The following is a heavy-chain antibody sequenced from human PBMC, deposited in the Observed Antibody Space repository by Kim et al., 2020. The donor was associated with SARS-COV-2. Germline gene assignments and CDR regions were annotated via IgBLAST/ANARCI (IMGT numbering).Heavy chain of an antibody. Sequence: DSGKGLFTNSSDKTKNTLYLQMNSLRAEDTAVYYCARRGGWAYYYYGMDVWGQGTTVTVSS. D-gene: IGHD3-16*01. J-gene: IGHJ6*02. V-gene: IGHV3-23*01. CDR3: ARRGGWAYYYYGMDV.